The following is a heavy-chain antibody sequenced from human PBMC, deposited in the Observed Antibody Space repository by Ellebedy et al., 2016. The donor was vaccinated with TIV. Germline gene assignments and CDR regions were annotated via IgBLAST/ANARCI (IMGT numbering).Heavy chain of an antibody. V-gene: IGHV4-59*01. CDR2: MHSSGST. D-gene: IGHD5-12*01. Sequence: SETLSLXXTVSGGSISSDYCNWIRQPPGKALEWIGYMHSSGSTNYNPSLKSRVTISVDTSKNQFFLKLTSVTAADTAVYYCSRGTGWLFDSWGQGTLVTVSS. CDR1: GGSISSDY. J-gene: IGHJ5*01. CDR3: SRGTGWLFDS.